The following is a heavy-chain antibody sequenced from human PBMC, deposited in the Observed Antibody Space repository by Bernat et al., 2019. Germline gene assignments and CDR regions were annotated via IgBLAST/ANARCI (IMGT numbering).Heavy chain of an antibody. Sequence: EVQLLESGGGLVQPGGSLRLSCAASGFTFSGYAMSWVRQAPGKGLEWVSAISGSGGSTYYADSVKGRFTISRDNSKNTLYLQMNSLRAEDTAVYYCANSPPAHGYCSGGSCWGYFDYWGQGTLVTVSS. J-gene: IGHJ4*02. CDR3: ANSPPAHGYCSGGSCWGYFDY. CDR2: ISGSGGST. CDR1: GFTFSGYA. D-gene: IGHD2-15*01. V-gene: IGHV3-23*01.